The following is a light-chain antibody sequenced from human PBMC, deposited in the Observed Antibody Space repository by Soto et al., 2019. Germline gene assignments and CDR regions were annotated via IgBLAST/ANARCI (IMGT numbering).Light chain of an antibody. CDR2: AAS. CDR3: QQYYSYPSIT. J-gene: IGKJ5*01. CDR1: QGISSY. Sequence: AIRMTQSPSSFSASTGARVTITCRVSQGISSYLAWYQQKPGKAPKLLIYAASTLQSGVPSRFSGSGSGTDFTLTISCLQSEDFATYYCQQYYSYPSITFGQGTRLEIK. V-gene: IGKV1-8*01.